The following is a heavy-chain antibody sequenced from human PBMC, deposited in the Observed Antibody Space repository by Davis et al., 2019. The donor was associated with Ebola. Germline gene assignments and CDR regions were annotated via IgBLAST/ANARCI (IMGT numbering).Heavy chain of an antibody. J-gene: IGHJ3*02. CDR1: GFTFSSYG. CDR3: ARDGGDYGDYVDAFDI. D-gene: IGHD4-17*01. Sequence: PGGSLRLSCAASGFTFSSYGMHWVRQAPGKGLEWVAVIWYDGSNKYYADSVKGRFTISRDNSKNTLYLQMNSLRAEDTAVYYCARDGGDYGDYVDAFDIWGQGTMVTVSS. V-gene: IGHV3-33*01. CDR2: IWYDGSNK.